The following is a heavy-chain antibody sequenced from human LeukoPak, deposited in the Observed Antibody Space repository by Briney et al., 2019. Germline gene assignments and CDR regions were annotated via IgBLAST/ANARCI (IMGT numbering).Heavy chain of an antibody. D-gene: IGHD3-9*01. J-gene: IGHJ4*02. CDR1: RYSFTGYY. CDR2: INPNSGGT. Sequence: ASVKVSCKASRYSFTGYYIHWVRQAPGQGLEWMRWINPNSGGTNYAQKFQGWVTMTRDTSITTAYMELSRLRSDDTAVYYCARAGDILTGYYYDYWGQGTLVTVSS. CDR3: ARAGDILTGYYYDY. V-gene: IGHV1-2*04.